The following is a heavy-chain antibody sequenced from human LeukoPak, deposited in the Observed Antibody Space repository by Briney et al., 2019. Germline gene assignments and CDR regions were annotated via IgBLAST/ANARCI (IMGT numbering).Heavy chain of an antibody. J-gene: IGHJ6*02. Sequence: LAASVKVSCKASGYTFTGYYMHWVRQAPGQGLEWMGWINPNSGGTNYAQKFQGRVTMTRDTSISTAYMELSRLRSDDTAVYYCARLYIGYSYGPGMDVWGQGTTVTVSS. CDR3: ARLYIGYSYGPGMDV. V-gene: IGHV1-2*03. D-gene: IGHD5-18*01. CDR2: INPNSGGT. CDR1: GYTFTGYY.